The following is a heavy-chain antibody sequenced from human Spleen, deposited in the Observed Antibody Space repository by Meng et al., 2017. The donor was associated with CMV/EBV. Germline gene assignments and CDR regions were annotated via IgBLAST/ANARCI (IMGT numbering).Heavy chain of an antibody. CDR3: VSRTAAGSIYYYYGLDV. V-gene: IGHV3-7*01. CDR1: GFTFSSYW. CDR2: IKQDGSEK. J-gene: IGHJ6*02. Sequence: GESLKISCAASGFTFSSYWMSWVRQAPGKGLEWVANIKQDGSEKYYVDSVKGRFTISRDNAKNTLYLQMNSLRPEDTAVYYCVSRTAAGSIYYYYGLDVWGQGTTVTVSS. D-gene: IGHD6-13*01.